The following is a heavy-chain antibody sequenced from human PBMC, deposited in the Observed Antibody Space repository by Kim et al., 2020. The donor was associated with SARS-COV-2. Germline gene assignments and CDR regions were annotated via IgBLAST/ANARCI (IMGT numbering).Heavy chain of an antibody. J-gene: IGHJ6*01. CDR1: GFTFSSYG. CDR2: ISYDGSNK. V-gene: IGHV3-30*18. CDR3: AKEQVVVAGPLLYYYGM. Sequence: GGSLRLSCAASGFTFSSYGMHWVRQAPGKGLEWVAVISYDGSNKYYADSVKGRFTISRDNSKNTLYLQMNSLRAEVTAVYYCAKEQVVVAGPLLYYYGM. D-gene: IGHD6-19*01.